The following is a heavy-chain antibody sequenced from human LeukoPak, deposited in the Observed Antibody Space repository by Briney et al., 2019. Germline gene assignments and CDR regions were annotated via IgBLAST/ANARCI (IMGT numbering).Heavy chain of an antibody. J-gene: IGHJ4*02. Sequence: GGSLRLSCAASGFTFSSYAMSWVRQAPGKGLEWVSAISGSGGSTYYADSVKGRFTISRDSSKNTLYLQMNSLRAEDTAVYYCAKDLGVYAIFSSGYFDYWGQGTLVTVSS. CDR2: ISGSGGST. CDR3: AKDLGVYAIFSSGYFDY. CDR1: GFTFSSYA. D-gene: IGHD2-8*01. V-gene: IGHV3-23*01.